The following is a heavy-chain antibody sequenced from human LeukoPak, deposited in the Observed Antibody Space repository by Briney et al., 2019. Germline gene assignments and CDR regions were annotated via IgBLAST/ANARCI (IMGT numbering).Heavy chain of an antibody. CDR3: ARDKGRAADY. CDR2: VSAYNGNT. CDR1: GYTFTSYY. Sequence: ASVKVSCKASGYTFTSYYMHWVRQAPGQGLEWMGWVSAYNGNTNYAQKLQGRVTMTTDTSTSTAYMELRSLRSDDTAVYYCARDKGRAADYWGQGTLVTVSS. D-gene: IGHD2-15*01. V-gene: IGHV1-18*04. J-gene: IGHJ4*02.